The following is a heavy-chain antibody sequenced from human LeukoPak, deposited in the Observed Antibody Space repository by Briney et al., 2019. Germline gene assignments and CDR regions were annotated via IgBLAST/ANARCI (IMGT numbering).Heavy chain of an antibody. CDR2: ISYDGSNK. D-gene: IGHD3-10*01. CDR1: GFTFSSYA. J-gene: IGHJ4*02. CDR3: AKDQILLWFGELFSSVFDY. Sequence: AGGSLRLSCAASGFTFSSYAMHWVRQAPGKGLEWVAVISYDGSNKYYADSVKGRFTISRDNSKNTLYLQMNSLRAEDTAVYYCAKDQILLWFGELFSSVFDYWGQGTLDTVSS. V-gene: IGHV3-30-3*01.